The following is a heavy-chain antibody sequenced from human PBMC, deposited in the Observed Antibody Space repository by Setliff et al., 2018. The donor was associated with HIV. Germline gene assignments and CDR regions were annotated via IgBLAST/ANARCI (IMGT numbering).Heavy chain of an antibody. CDR1: GYTFTSYA. CDR3: AREGYSVDAFDI. D-gene: IGHD4-4*01. V-gene: IGHV1-3*01. Sequence: ASVKVSCKASGYTFTSYAMHWVRQAPGQRLEWMGWINAGNGNTKYSQKFQGRVTITRDTSASTAYMELSSLRSEDTAVYYCAREGYSVDAFDIWGQGTMVTVSS. CDR2: INAGNGNT. J-gene: IGHJ3*02.